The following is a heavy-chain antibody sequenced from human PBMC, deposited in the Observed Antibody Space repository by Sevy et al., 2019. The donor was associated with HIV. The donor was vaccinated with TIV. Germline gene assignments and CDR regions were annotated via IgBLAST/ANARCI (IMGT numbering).Heavy chain of an antibody. J-gene: IGHJ4*02. CDR3: ARESGGNSDY. CDR2: VHPGSGIT. CDR1: GFTFSNYF. V-gene: IGHV1-46*01. Sequence: ASVKASCKASGFTFSNYFIYWVRQAPGQGLEWMGRVHPGSGITFYPQNFRGRVTITSDMSTSTVYMQLSSLTSEDTALYYCARESGGNSDYWGQGTLVTVSS. D-gene: IGHD2-21*01.